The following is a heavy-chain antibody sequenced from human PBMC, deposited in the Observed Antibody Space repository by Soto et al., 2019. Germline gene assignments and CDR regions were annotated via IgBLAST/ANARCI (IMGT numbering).Heavy chain of an antibody. V-gene: IGHV4-59*11. Sequence: TLSRSCPVAGDSLRSQQWSWVRQPPGKGLEWIGYIYFSGKTYYNPSLESRVTISIDTSTNQFSLKLSSLTTADTAVYYCARGGSWFGPWGQGTLVTVSS. CDR1: GDSLRSQQ. D-gene: IGHD3-16*01. CDR3: ARGGSWFGP. J-gene: IGHJ5*02. CDR2: IYFSGKT.